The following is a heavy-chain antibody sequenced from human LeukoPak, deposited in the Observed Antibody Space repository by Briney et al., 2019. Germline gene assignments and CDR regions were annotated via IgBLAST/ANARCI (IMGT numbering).Heavy chain of an antibody. CDR2: MNPNSGNT. V-gene: IGHV1-8*01. Sequence: ASVKVSCKASGYTFTSYDINWVRQATGQGLEWMGWMNPNSGNTGYAQKFQGRVTMTRNTSISTAYMELSSLRSEDTAVYYCARCDYVWGNYRTRPILYFDKWGQGTLVTVSS. CDR3: ARCDYVWGNYRTRPILYFDK. CDR1: GYTFTSYD. J-gene: IGHJ4*02. D-gene: IGHD3-16*02.